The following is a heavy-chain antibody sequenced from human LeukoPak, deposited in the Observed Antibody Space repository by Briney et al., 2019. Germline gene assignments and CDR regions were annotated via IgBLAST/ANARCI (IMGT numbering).Heavy chain of an antibody. Sequence: GGSLRLSCAASGFTVSNTFMTWVRQAPGKGLEWVSLIYSGGTAHYTGSVRGRFTISRDNSKNTPYLQMNSLRAEDTAIYYCARAISGVGAPVLYALASWGQGTLVTVSS. CDR2: IYSGGTA. CDR1: GFTVSNTF. J-gene: IGHJ5*02. CDR3: ARAISGVGAPVLYALAS. V-gene: IGHV3-66*01. D-gene: IGHD1-26*01.